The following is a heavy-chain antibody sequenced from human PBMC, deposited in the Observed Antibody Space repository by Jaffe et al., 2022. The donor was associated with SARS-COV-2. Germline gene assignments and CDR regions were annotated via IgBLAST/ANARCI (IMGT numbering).Heavy chain of an antibody. D-gene: IGHD3-10*01. Sequence: QLQLQESGPGLVKPSETLSLTCTVSGGSISSSSYYWGWIRQPPGKGLEWIGSIYYSGSTYYNPSLKSRVTISVDTSKNQFSLKLSSVTAADTAVYYCASPYGSGSYYNFEIDYWGQGTLVTVSS. CDR3: ASPYGSGSYYNFEIDY. CDR1: GGSISSSSYY. J-gene: IGHJ4*02. V-gene: IGHV4-39*01. CDR2: IYYSGST.